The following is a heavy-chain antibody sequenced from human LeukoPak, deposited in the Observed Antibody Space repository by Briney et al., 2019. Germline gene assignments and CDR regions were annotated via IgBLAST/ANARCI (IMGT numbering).Heavy chain of an antibody. Sequence: PSETLSLTCTVSGGSVSSGNYYWSWIRQPPGKGLDWIGCIYYSGSTNYNPSLKSRVTISVDTSKNQFSLRLSSVTAADTAVYYCARDPSGYSNYWGQGTLATVSS. CDR1: GGSVSSGNYY. V-gene: IGHV4-61*01. D-gene: IGHD3-22*01. J-gene: IGHJ4*02. CDR2: IYYSGST. CDR3: ARDPSGYSNY.